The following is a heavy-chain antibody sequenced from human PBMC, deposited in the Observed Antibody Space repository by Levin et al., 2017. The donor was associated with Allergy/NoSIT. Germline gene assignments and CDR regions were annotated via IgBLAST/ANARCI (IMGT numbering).Heavy chain of an antibody. Sequence: GESLKISCAASGFTFSSYWMSWVRQAPGKGLEWVANIKPDGSERSYVDSVKGRFTISRDNAKNSLLLQMNSLRAEDTAVYYCARGYGMDGWGQGTTVTVSS. CDR3: ARGYGMDG. CDR2: IKPDGSER. CDR1: GFTFSSYW. J-gene: IGHJ6*02. V-gene: IGHV3-7*04.